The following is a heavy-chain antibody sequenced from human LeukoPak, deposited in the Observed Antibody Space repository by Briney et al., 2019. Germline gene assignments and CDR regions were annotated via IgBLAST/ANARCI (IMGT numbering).Heavy chain of an antibody. CDR1: GFTFDDYA. CDR3: AKDSGAIVVVPAAGIDY. Sequence: PGRSLRLSCAASGFTFDDYAMHWVRQAPGKGLEWVSGISWNSGSIGYADSVKGRFTISRDNAKNSLYLQMNSLRAEDTALYYCAKDSGAIVVVPAAGIDYWGQGTLVTVSP. V-gene: IGHV3-9*01. J-gene: IGHJ4*02. D-gene: IGHD2-2*01. CDR2: ISWNSGSI.